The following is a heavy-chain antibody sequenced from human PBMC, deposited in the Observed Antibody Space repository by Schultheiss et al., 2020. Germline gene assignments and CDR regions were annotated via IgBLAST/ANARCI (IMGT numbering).Heavy chain of an antibody. D-gene: IGHD2-15*01. Sequence: GGSLRLSCAASGFTFNGYEMNWIRQAPGKGLEWVSYISSSGGSTHYADSVKGRFIISRDNAYNSVTLQMTSLRAEDTATYYCARLGYCSGGSCYSLDLWGQGTLVTVSS. CDR3: ARLGYCSGGSCYSLDL. J-gene: IGHJ5*02. V-gene: IGHV3-48*03. CDR1: GFTFNGYE. CDR2: ISSSGGST.